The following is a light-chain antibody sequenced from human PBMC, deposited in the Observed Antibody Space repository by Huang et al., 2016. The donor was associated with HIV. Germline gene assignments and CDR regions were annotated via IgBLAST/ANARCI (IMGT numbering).Light chain of an antibody. CDR2: GAY. Sequence: AIRMTQSPSSLPAATGDRVTITCRASQDLSTHLARYQQKPGQAPKVLIYGAYTWQSGVPSRFSGSVSGTDFTLTISCLQSEDFAIYYCQQYYIYPWTFGQGTRVEIK. V-gene: IGKV1-8*01. J-gene: IGKJ1*01. CDR3: QQYYIYPWT. CDR1: QDLSTH.